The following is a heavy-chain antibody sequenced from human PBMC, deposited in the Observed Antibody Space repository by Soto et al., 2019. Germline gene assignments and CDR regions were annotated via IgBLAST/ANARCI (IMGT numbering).Heavy chain of an antibody. Sequence: KTSETLSLTCDVSGGAITNDNWWSWVRQPPGEGLEWIGEIHHFGRTTYNPSLKSRVSMSVDTSKNQFFLKLNSVTAADTAVYYCTKNSAYALDYWGQGTLVTVSS. D-gene: IGHD5-12*01. J-gene: IGHJ4*02. CDR3: TKNSAYALDY. CDR2: IHHFGRT. CDR1: GGAITNDNW. V-gene: IGHV4-4*02.